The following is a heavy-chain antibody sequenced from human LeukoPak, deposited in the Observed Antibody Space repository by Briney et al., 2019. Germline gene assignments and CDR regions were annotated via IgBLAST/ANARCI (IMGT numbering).Heavy chain of an antibody. D-gene: IGHD1-7*01. J-gene: IGHJ6*03. CDR1: GGSISSSSYY. CDR2: IYYSGST. V-gene: IGHV4-39*01. Sequence: PSETLSLTCTVSGGSISSSSYYWGWIRQPPGKGLEWIGSIYYSGSTYYNPSLKSRVTISVDTSKNQFSLKLSSVTAADTAVYYCARKTRNYMDVWGKGTTVTISS. CDR3: ARKTRNYMDV.